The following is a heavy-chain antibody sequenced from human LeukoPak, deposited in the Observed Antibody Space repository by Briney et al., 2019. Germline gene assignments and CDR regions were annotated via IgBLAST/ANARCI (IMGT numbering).Heavy chain of an antibody. D-gene: IGHD2-2*01. CDR2: IWYDGSNK. CDR1: RFTFSSYG. J-gene: IGHJ4*02. V-gene: IGHV3-33*01. CDR3: ARGVTRYCSSTSCYYFDY. Sequence: PGGSLRLSCAASRFTFSSYGMHWVRQAPGKGLEWVAVIWYDGSNKYYADSVKGRFTISRDNSKHTLYLQINSLRAEDTAVHYCARGVTRYCSSTSCYYFDYWGQGTLVTVSS.